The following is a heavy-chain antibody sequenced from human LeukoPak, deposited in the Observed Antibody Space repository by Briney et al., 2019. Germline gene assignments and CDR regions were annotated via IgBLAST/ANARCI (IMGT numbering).Heavy chain of an antibody. Sequence: GGSLRLSCAASGFTFSSYGMNWVRQAPGKGLEWVSSISSSSSYIYYADSVKGRFTISRDNAKNSLYLQMNSLGAEDTAVYYCASDLAVAANNWGQGTLVTVSS. D-gene: IGHD6-19*01. J-gene: IGHJ4*02. CDR1: GFTFSSYG. CDR2: ISSSSSYI. V-gene: IGHV3-21*01. CDR3: ASDLAVAANN.